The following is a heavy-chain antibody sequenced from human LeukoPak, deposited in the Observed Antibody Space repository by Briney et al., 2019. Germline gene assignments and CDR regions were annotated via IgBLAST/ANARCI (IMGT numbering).Heavy chain of an antibody. V-gene: IGHV3-33*01. CDR1: GFTFSSYG. Sequence: QPGRSLRLSCAASGFTFSSYGMHWVRQAPGKGLEWVGDIWYDGSNKYYADSVKGRFTISRENSKNPLYLQMDSLRVQDTAVYYCARNNPYGSGSYPDYWGQGTLVTVSS. D-gene: IGHD3-10*01. CDR3: ARNNPYGSGSYPDY. J-gene: IGHJ4*02. CDR2: IWYDGSNK.